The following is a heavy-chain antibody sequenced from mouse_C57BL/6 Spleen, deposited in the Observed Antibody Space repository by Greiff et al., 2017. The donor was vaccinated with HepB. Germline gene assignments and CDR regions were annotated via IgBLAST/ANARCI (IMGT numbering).Heavy chain of an antibody. D-gene: IGHD2-4*01. Sequence: EVMLVESGGDLVKPGGSLKLSCAASGFTFSSYGMSWVRQTPDKRLEWVATISSGGSYTYYPDSVKGRFTISRDNAKNTLYLQMSSLKSEDTAMYYCARAYDYDGYYDMDYWGQGTSVTVSS. V-gene: IGHV5-6*01. CDR1: GFTFSSYG. J-gene: IGHJ4*01. CDR2: ISSGGSYT. CDR3: ARAYDYDGYYDMDY.